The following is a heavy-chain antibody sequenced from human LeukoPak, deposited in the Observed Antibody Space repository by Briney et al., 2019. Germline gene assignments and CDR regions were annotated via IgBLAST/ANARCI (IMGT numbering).Heavy chain of an antibody. CDR3: ARSGTQYYYDSSGYYGNPAFDI. Sequence: SSVTVSCKASRYTFTDYYMYWVRQAPAQGLEWMGWISPNSCGTNYAQNFQGRVSMTRDTSISTAYMELSRLRSDDTAVYYCARSGTQYYYDSSGYYGNPAFDIWGQGTMVTVSS. J-gene: IGHJ3*02. CDR2: ISPNSCGT. D-gene: IGHD3-22*01. CDR1: RYTFTDYY. V-gene: IGHV1-2*02.